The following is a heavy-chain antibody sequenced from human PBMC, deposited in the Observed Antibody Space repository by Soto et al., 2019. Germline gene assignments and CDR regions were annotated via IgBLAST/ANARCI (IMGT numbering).Heavy chain of an antibody. J-gene: IGHJ4*02. D-gene: IGHD5-12*01. Sequence: GGSLRLSCAVSGFTVSNNYMGWVRQTPGKRLEWVSIITTTGDTSYYADSVKGRFTISRDNSKNVLYLQMNNLRVDDTAIYYCAKVPEYRDGSSFYYFDSWGQGALVTVSS. CDR3: AKVPEYRDGSSFYYFDS. V-gene: IGHV3-23*01. CDR2: ITTTGDTS. CDR1: GFTVSNNY.